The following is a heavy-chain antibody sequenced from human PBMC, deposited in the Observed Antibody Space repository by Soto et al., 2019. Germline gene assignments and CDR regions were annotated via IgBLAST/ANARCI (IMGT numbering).Heavy chain of an antibody. CDR3: ARATTTVKTLVGYYYGMDV. D-gene: IGHD4-17*01. CDR1: GFNFSGYS. Sequence: GGSLRPSCAASGFNFSGYSMNWVRQATGKGLEWVSSISSSSSYIYYADSVKGRFTISRDNAKNSLYLQMNSLRAEDTAVYYCARATTTVKTLVGYYYGMDVWGQGTTVTVSS. V-gene: IGHV3-21*01. J-gene: IGHJ6*02. CDR2: ISSSSSYI.